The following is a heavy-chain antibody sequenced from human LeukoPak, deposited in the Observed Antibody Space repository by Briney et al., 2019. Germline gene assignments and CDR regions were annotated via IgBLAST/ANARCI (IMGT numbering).Heavy chain of an antibody. J-gene: IGHJ4*02. V-gene: IGHV3-30-3*01. Sequence: GGSLRLSCAASGFTVSSNYMSWVRQAPGKGLEWVAVISYDGSNKYYADSVKGRFTISRDNSKNTLYLQMNSLRAEDTAVYYCARDQYDFRAFDYWGQGTLVTVSS. D-gene: IGHD3-3*01. CDR1: GFTVSSNY. CDR2: ISYDGSNK. CDR3: ARDQYDFRAFDY.